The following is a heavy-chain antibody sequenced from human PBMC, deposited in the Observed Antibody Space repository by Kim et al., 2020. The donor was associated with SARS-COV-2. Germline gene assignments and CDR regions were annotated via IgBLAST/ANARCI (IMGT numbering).Heavy chain of an antibody. CDR1: GFTVSSNY. Sequence: GGSLRLSCAASGFTVSSNYMSWVRQAPGKGLEWVSVIYSGGSTYYADSVKGRFTISRDNSKNKLYLQMNNLRAEDTAVYYCATTAVAGTGDYWGQGTLVTVSS. J-gene: IGHJ4*02. D-gene: IGHD6-19*01. V-gene: IGHV3-53*01. CDR3: ATTAVAGTGDY. CDR2: IYSGGST.